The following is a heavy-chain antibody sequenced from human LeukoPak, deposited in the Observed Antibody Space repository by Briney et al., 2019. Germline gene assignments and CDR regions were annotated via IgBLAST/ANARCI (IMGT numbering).Heavy chain of an antibody. CDR1: GYTFTSYD. CDR3: ATRLGYSYVNAFDI. V-gene: IGHV1-8*01. D-gene: IGHD5-18*01. CDR2: MNPNSGNT. J-gene: IGHJ3*02. Sequence: ASVKVSCKASGYTFTSYDTNWVRQATGQGLEWMGWMNPNSGNTGYAQKFQGRVTMTRNTSISTAYMELSSLRSEDTAVYYCATRLGYSYVNAFDIWGQGTMATVSS.